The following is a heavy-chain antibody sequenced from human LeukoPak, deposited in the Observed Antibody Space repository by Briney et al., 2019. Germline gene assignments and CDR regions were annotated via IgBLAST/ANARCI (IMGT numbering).Heavy chain of an antibody. CDR2: TYYRSKWYN. V-gene: IGHV6-1*01. J-gene: IGHJ3*02. Sequence: SQTLSLTCAISAERVRGDNAGRTWITQSPSKGLEWLGRTYYRSKWYNDYAVSVKSRITINPDTSKNQFSLQLTSVTPEDTAVYYCARSGGHDAFDIWGQGTMVTVSS. D-gene: IGHD4-23*01. CDR3: ARSGGHDAFDI. CDR1: AERVRGDNAG.